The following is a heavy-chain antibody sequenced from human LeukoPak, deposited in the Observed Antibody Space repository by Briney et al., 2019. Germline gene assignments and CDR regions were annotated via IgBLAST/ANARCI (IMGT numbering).Heavy chain of an antibody. CDR3: ARRPVGSGRYRVGKNNYYFDF. V-gene: IGHV5-10-1*01. D-gene: IGHD3-10*01. J-gene: IGHJ4*02. CDR2: IDPSDAYT. Sequence: GESLKIACKGSGYSFTIYWISWVRQMAGKGLGWRGIIDPSDAYTNYIPSFQGHVTISADQSISTAYLQWSRLKASDTAMYYCARRPVGSGRYRVGKNNYYFDFWGQGTLVTVSS. CDR1: GYSFTIYW.